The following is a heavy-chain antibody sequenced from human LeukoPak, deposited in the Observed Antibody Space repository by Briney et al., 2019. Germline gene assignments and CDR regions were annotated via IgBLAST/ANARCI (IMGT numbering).Heavy chain of an antibody. Sequence: GGALRLSCAASGFTFSSYGMHWVRQAPGKGLEWVAVIWYDGSNKYYADSVKGRFTISRDNSKNTLYLQMNSLRAEDTAVYYCAKAYYDSSGHNGYFDYWGQGTLVTVS. CDR1: GFTFSSYG. CDR3: AKAYYDSSGHNGYFDY. V-gene: IGHV3-33*06. D-gene: IGHD3-22*01. CDR2: IWYDGSNK. J-gene: IGHJ4*02.